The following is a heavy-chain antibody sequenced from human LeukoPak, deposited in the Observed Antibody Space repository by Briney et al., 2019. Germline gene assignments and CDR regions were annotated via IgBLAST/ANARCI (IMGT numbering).Heavy chain of an antibody. CDR2: ISFDGSNK. V-gene: IGHV3-30*03. D-gene: IGHD2-2*01. CDR3: ARYNERYHAVDY. Sequence: GGSLRLSCAASGFTFRSYGMHWVRQAPGKGLEWVAVISFDGSNKYYADSVKGRFTISRDDSKNTLYLQMNSLRAEDTAVYYCARYNERYHAVDYWGQGTLVTVSS. CDR1: GFTFRSYG. J-gene: IGHJ4*02.